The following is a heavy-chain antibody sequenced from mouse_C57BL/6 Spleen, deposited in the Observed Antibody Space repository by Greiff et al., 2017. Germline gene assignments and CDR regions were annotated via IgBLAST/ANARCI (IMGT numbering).Heavy chain of an antibody. CDR1: GYTFTSYW. J-gene: IGHJ2*01. CDR2: IDPSDSYT. CDR3: AILFIPTAALDY. V-gene: IGHV1-50*01. D-gene: IGHD1-1*01. Sequence: QVQLQQSGAELVKPGASVKLSCKASGYTFTSYWMQWVKQRPGQGLEWIGEIDPSDSYTNYNQKFKGKATLTVDTSSSTAYMQLSSLTSEDSAVYYGAILFIPTAALDYWGQGTTLTVSS.